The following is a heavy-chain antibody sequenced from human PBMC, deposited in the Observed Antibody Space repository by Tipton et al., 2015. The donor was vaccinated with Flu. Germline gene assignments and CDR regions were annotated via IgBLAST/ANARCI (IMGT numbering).Heavy chain of an antibody. CDR3: ARDLWNDRRAYYYYGVDV. CDR2: IYYSGNT. Sequence: TLSLTCTVSGGSISSVTYYWGWIRQPPGKGLEWIGNIYYSGNTYSNPSLKSRVTMSVDRSKNQMSLRLNSVTAADTAVYYCARDLWNDRRAYYYYGVDVWGQGTTVTVSS. V-gene: IGHV4-39*07. CDR1: GGSISSVTYY. D-gene: IGHD1-1*01. J-gene: IGHJ6*02.